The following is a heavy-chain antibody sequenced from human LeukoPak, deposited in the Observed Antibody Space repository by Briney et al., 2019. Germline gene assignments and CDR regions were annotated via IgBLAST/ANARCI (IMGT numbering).Heavy chain of an antibody. D-gene: IGHD2-15*01. CDR2: IYSSST. Sequence: PGGSLRLSCAASGFTVNSNYMSWVRQAPGKGLEWVSAIYSSSTYYADSVKGRFTMSRDNSKNTVYLQMNSLRAEDTAVYYCARLMSLSGYSYYGMDVWGQGTTVTVSS. CDR1: GFTVNSNY. J-gene: IGHJ6*02. V-gene: IGHV3-53*01. CDR3: ARLMSLSGYSYYGMDV.